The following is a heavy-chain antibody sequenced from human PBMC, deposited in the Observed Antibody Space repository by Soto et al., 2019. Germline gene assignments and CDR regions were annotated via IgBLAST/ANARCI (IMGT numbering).Heavy chain of an antibody. CDR3: AKDRFGTQLTT. CDR1: GFTFSSYG. CDR2: ISYDGSNK. D-gene: IGHD1-1*01. Sequence: QVQLVESGGGVVQPGRSLRLSCAASGFTFSSYGMHWVRQAPGKGLEWVAVISYDGSNKYYADSVKGRFTISRDNSKNTLYLQMNSLRAEDTAVYYCAKDRFGTQLTTWGQGTLVTVSS. V-gene: IGHV3-30*18. J-gene: IGHJ5*02.